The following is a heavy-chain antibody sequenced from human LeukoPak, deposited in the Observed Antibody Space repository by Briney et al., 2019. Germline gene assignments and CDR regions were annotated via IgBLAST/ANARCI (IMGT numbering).Heavy chain of an antibody. J-gene: IGHJ4*02. CDR3: AKDPDCTSGICYTFFDY. CDR1: GYTFTGYY. D-gene: IGHD2-8*01. Sequence: ASVKVSCKASGYTFTGYYMHWVRQAPGQGLEWMGWINPNSGGTNYAQKFQGRVTMTRDTSISTAYMELSRLTSDDTAVYYCAKDPDCTSGICYTFFDYWGQGTLVTVSS. CDR2: INPNSGGT. V-gene: IGHV1-2*02.